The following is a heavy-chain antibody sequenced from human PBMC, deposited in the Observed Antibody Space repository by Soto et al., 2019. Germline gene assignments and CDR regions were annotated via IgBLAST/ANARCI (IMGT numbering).Heavy chain of an antibody. CDR1: GGSFSGYY. J-gene: IGHJ4*02. Sequence: QVQLQQWGAGLLKPSETLSLTCAVYGGSFSGYYWSWIRQPPGKGLEWIGEINHSGSTNYNPSLKSRGTKQVDTSKNQFSLKLSSVTAADTAVYYCARGRNNRRGYSYGFLIPTSFDYWGQGTLVTVSS. CDR2: INHSGST. CDR3: ARGRNNRRGYSYGFLIPTSFDY. V-gene: IGHV4-34*01. D-gene: IGHD5-18*01.